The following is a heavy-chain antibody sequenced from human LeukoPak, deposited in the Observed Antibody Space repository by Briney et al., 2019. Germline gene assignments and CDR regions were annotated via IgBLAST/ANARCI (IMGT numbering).Heavy chain of an antibody. CDR1: GGSISSGGYS. CDR2: IYHSGST. J-gene: IGHJ5*02. CDR3: ARHADIVVVPAAMPDNWFDP. D-gene: IGHD2-2*01. V-gene: IGHV4-30-2*01. Sequence: PSETLSLTCAVSGGSISSGGYSWSWIRQPPGKGLEWIGYIYHSGSTYYNPSLKSRVTISVDRSKNQFSLKLSSVTAADTAVYYCARHADIVVVPAAMPDNWFDPWGQGTLVTVSS.